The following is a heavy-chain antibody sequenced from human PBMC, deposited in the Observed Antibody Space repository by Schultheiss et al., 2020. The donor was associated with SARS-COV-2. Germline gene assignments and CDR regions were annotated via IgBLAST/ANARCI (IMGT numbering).Heavy chain of an antibody. CDR1: GGSVSSGSYY. CDR2: IYTSGST. Sequence: SETLSLTCTVSGGSVSSGSYYWSWIRQPAGKGLEWIGRIYTSGSTNYNPSLKSRVTMSVDTSKNQFSLKLSSVTAADTAVYYCARDHGYSSGWPQDFQHWGQGTLFTVSS. D-gene: IGHD6-19*01. J-gene: IGHJ1*01. V-gene: IGHV4-61*02. CDR3: ARDHGYSSGWPQDFQH.